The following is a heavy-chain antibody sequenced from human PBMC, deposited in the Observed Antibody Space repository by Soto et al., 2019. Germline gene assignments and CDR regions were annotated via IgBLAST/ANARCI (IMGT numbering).Heavy chain of an antibody. CDR2: INPNSGGT. D-gene: IGHD1-26*01. Sequence: ASVKVSCKASGYTFTDYFIHWVRQAPGQGLEWMGWINPNSGGTYYAQKFQGRVTMTRDTSISTGYLELTSLRSDDTAIYYCARDHVGYVSSFDIWGQGTVVTVSS. CDR3: ARDHVGYVSSFDI. J-gene: IGHJ3*02. CDR1: GYTFTDYF. V-gene: IGHV1-2*02.